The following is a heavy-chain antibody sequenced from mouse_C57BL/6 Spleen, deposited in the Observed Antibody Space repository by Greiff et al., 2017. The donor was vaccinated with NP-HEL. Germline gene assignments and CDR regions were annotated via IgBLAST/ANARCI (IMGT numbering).Heavy chain of an antibody. Sequence: QVQLQQPGAELVKPGASVKMSCKASGYTFTSYWITWVKQRPGQGLEWIEDIYPGSGSTNYNEKFKSKATLTVDTSSSTAYMQLSSLTSEDSAVYYCARMDYYGSSPNYFDYWGQGTTLTVSS. CDR2: IYPGSGST. J-gene: IGHJ2*01. CDR1: GYTFTSYW. V-gene: IGHV1-55*01. CDR3: ARMDYYGSSPNYFDY. D-gene: IGHD1-1*01.